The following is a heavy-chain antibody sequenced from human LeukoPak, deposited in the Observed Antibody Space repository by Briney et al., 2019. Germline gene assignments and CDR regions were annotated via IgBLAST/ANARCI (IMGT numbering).Heavy chain of an antibody. CDR1: GFTFSSYA. CDR3: ASHDRGSGSPYYFDY. CDR2: ISGGGGST. J-gene: IGHJ4*02. Sequence: GGSLRLSCAASGFTFSSYAMSWVRQAPGKGLEWVAAISGGGGSTYYADSVKGRFTISRDNSKNTLYLQMNSLSADDTAVFYCASHDRGSGSPYYFDYWGQGTLVTVSP. D-gene: IGHD3-10*01. V-gene: IGHV3-23*01.